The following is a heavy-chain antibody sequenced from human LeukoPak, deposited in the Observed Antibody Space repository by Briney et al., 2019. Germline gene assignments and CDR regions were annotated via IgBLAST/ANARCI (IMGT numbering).Heavy chain of an antibody. CDR2: AHYSGST. CDR3: VGWGYMYGLDF. Sequence: NPSETLSLTCAVSNFSIGRGYHWGWVRPPPGKGLEWLASAHYSGSTYYNPSLKSRLTISVDTAKNQFSLNLRFVTAADTAVYYCVGWGYMYGLDFWGRGTLVTVSS. CDR1: NFSIGRGYH. J-gene: IGHJ4*02. V-gene: IGHV4-38-2*01. D-gene: IGHD5-18*01.